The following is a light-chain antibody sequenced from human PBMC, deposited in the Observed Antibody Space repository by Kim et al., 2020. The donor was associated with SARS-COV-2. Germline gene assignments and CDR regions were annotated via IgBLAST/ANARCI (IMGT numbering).Light chain of an antibody. Sequence: QSVLTQPPSASGTPGQKVTISCSGTSSNIGQNVVNWYQQVPGTAPKLLIYNDNQRASGVPDRFSGSKSDTSASLAISGLLSEDETDYYCAAWDDTLDGPVFGGGTKLTVL. V-gene: IGLV1-44*01. CDR2: NDN. J-gene: IGLJ2*01. CDR1: SSNIGQNV. CDR3: AAWDDTLDGPV.